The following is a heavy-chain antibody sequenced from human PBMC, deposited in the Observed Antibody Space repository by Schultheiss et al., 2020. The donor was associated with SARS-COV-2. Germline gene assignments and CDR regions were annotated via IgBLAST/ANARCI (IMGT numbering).Heavy chain of an antibody. D-gene: IGHD2-2*01. V-gene: IGHV1-69*05. Sequence: SVKVSCKASGGTFSSYAISWVRQAPGQGLEWMGGIIPIFGTANYAQKFQGWVTMTTDTSTSTAYMELRSLRSDDTAVYYCARAARYCSSTSCRNWFDPWGQGTLVTVSS. CDR3: ARAARYCSSTSCRNWFDP. CDR2: IIPIFGTA. CDR1: GGTFSSYA. J-gene: IGHJ5*02.